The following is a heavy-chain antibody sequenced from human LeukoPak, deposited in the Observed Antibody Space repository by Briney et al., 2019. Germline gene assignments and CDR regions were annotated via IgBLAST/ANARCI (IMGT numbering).Heavy chain of an antibody. Sequence: PGGSLRLSCVASGFTFSDKWMNWVRQAPGKGLEWVADIKGDGSRKFYLDSVQGRFTISRDNGGNSLYLEMSGLRAEDTAVYYCARGLSGGYCADDTCCLDVWGKGTTVTVSS. J-gene: IGHJ6*04. V-gene: IGHV3-7*01. CDR3: ARGLSGGYCADDTCCLDV. D-gene: IGHD2-15*01. CDR1: GFTFSDKW. CDR2: IKGDGSRK.